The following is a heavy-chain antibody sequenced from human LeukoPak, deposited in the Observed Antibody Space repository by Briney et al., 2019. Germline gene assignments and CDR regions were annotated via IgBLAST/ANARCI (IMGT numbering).Heavy chain of an antibody. J-gene: IGHJ4*02. CDR2: INPNSGGT. CDR3: ARGVGRYFDLDYYFDY. Sequence: ASVKVSCKASGYTFTGYYMHWARQAPGQGLEWMGWINPNSGGTNYAQKFQGRVTMTRDTSISTAYMELSRLRSDDTAVYYCARGVGRYFDLDYYFDYWGQGTLVTVSS. CDR1: GYTFTGYY. D-gene: IGHD3-9*01. V-gene: IGHV1-2*02.